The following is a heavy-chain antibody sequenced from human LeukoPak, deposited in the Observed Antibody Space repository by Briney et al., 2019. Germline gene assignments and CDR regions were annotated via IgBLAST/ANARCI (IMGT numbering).Heavy chain of an antibody. Sequence: SETLSLTCGVSGGSISGTNWWRWVRQPPGQGLEWIGEISLRGLTNYNPSLRSRLTMSLDESKNQVSLNLTSVTAADTAVYYCSREGGPFSPFGFWGQGTLVSVHS. CDR3: SREGGPFSPFGF. CDR1: GGSISGTNW. J-gene: IGHJ4*02. D-gene: IGHD2-15*01. CDR2: ISLRGLT. V-gene: IGHV4-4*02.